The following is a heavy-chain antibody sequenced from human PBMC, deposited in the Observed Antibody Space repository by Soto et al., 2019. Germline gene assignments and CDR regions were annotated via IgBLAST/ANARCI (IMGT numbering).Heavy chain of an antibody. CDR3: ARDIGYCSGGSCYRMGAFDI. V-gene: IGHV3-11*01. CDR2: ISTGGSTM. D-gene: IGHD2-15*01. J-gene: IGHJ3*02. CDR1: GFYFSDFY. Sequence: QVQLVESGGGLVKPGGSLRRSCAASGFYFSDFYMSWIRQAPGRGLEWVSYISTGGSTMYYADSVKGRFTISRDNAKNSLYLQMNSLRAEDTAVYYCARDIGYCSGGSCYRMGAFDIWGQGTMVTVSS.